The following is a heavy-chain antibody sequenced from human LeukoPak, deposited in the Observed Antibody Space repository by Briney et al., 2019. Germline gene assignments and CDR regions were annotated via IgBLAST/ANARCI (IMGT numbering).Heavy chain of an antibody. D-gene: IGHD1-26*01. Sequence: GGALRLSCAASRFTFSSYGMHGVRQAPGKGREGVAVICYGGSNKYYADSVKGRFTISRDNYKNTLYLQMNSLRAEDTAVYYCAKAGGATVIGFFDPWGQGTLVTVSS. V-gene: IGHV3-33*06. CDR1: RFTFSSYG. CDR3: AKAGGATVIGFFDP. J-gene: IGHJ5*02. CDR2: ICYGGSNK.